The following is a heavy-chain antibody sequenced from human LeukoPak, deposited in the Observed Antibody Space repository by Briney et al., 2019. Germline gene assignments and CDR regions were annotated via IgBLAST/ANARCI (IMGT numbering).Heavy chain of an antibody. CDR3: AKDPPDGWYRTYYYGMDV. CDR1: GFTFSNYG. Sequence: PGGSLRLSCAASGFTFSNYGMHWVRQAPGKGLEWVAVISYDGSNKYYAGSVKGRFTISRDNSKNTLYLQMSSLRPEDTAVYYCAKDPPDGWYRTYYYGMDVWGQGTTVTFSS. CDR2: ISYDGSNK. V-gene: IGHV3-30*18. D-gene: IGHD6-19*01. J-gene: IGHJ6*02.